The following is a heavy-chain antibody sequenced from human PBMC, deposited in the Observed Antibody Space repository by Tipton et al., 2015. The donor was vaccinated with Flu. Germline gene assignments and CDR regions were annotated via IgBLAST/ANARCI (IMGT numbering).Heavy chain of an antibody. J-gene: IGHJ6*02. CDR2: IYSSGST. D-gene: IGHD6-6*01. CDR3: ARDSPPPSGVWQLSLDV. CDR1: GGSIRNGDNY. Sequence: TLSLTCTVSGGSIRNGDNYWSWIRQPAGKGLEWIGRIYSSGSTNYSPSLRSRVTMSLDTSKNQFSLRLSSVTAADTAVYYCARDSPPPSGVWQLSLDVWGQGTTVTVSS. V-gene: IGHV4-61*02.